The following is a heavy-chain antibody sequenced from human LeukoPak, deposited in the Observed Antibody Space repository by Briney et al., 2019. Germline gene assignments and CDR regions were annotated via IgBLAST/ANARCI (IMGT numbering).Heavy chain of an antibody. V-gene: IGHV1-69*13. Sequence: SVKVSCKASGGTFISYAITWVRQAPGQGVERMGPIIPIFGTPNYTQKFQGRVTITADESTSTAYMELSSLTSEDTAVYYCAKDRRGGAAAGTLDYWGQGTLVSVSS. J-gene: IGHJ4*02. D-gene: IGHD6-13*01. CDR1: GGTFISYA. CDR3: AKDRRGGAAAGTLDY. CDR2: IIPIFGTP.